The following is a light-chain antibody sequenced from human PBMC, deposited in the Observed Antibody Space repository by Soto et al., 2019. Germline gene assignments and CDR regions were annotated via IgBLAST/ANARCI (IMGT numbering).Light chain of an antibody. V-gene: IGLV2-14*01. CDR3: SSYTGSNSWV. J-gene: IGLJ3*02. Sequence: QSVLTQPASVSGSPGQSITISCTGTSSDVGGYNYVSWYQQHPGKAPKLMIYEVTNRPSGVSTRFSGSKSGNTASLTISGLQAEDEADYYCSSYTGSNSWVFGGGDQADRP. CDR1: SSDVGGYNY. CDR2: EVT.